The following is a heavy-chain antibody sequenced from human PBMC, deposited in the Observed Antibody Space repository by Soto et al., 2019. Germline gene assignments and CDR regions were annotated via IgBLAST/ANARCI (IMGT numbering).Heavy chain of an antibody. D-gene: IGHD6-13*01. CDR3: ARHWVSGSWYAFGRTYYFDY. CDR1: GCSIRSYY. J-gene: IGHJ4*02. CDR2: FYYSGST. V-gene: IGHV4-59*08. Sequence: SETLSLTCTVPGCSIRSYYWSWIRQPPGEGLEWIGYFYYSGSTNYNPSLKSPVTKSVDTSKNQFSLKLGSVAAADTAVYYCARHWVSGSWYAFGRTYYFDYWGQGTLVTVSS.